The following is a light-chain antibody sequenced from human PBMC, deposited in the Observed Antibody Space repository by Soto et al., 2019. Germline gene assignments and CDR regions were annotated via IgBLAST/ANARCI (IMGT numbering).Light chain of an antibody. CDR2: DAS. J-gene: IGKJ1*01. CDR1: QSVSSY. Sequence: EIVLTQSPGTLSLSPGERATLSCRASQSVSSYLAWYQQETGQAPRLLIYDASSRATGIPDRFSGSGSGTDFTLTISRLEPEDFAVYYCQHYSTSSWTFGQGTKLDIK. V-gene: IGKV3-20*01. CDR3: QHYSTSSWT.